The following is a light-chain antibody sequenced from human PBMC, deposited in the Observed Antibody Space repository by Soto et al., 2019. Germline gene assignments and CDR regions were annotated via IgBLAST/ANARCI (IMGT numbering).Light chain of an antibody. CDR3: QKYGSSPLT. V-gene: IGKV3-20*01. Sequence: EIVLTQSPGTLSLSPGERATLSCRASQSVSSSYLAWYQQKPGQAPRLLIYGASSRATGIPDRFSGSGSGTDFTLTISRLEPEDFAMYCFQKYGSSPLTFGQGTKVEIK. CDR2: GAS. CDR1: QSVSSSY. J-gene: IGKJ1*01.